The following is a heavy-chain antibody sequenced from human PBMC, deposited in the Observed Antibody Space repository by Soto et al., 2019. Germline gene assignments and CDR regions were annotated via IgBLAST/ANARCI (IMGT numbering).Heavy chain of an antibody. D-gene: IGHD1-1*01. CDR2: IYWDGES. CDR3: ANRDSKGTTTYFDS. CDR1: GFSFTTTRMG. Sequence: QITLKEAGPTLVKPTETLTLTCTFSGFSFTTTRMGVGWTRQPPGKALEWLAIIYWDGESRYNPLLRRRLTLTEDTSKNQVVLTMANMDPKDTATFFCANRDSKGTTTYFDSWGQGIPVTVAS. J-gene: IGHJ4*02. V-gene: IGHV2-5*02.